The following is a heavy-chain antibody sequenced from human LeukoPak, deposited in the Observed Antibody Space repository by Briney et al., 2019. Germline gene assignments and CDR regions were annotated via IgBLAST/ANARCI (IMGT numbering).Heavy chain of an antibody. CDR2: INPNSGGT. Sequence: ASVTVSCKASGYTFTDHYMSWVRQAPGQGLEWMGWINPNSGGTNYAPKFQGRVTMTRDTSISTAYMELSRLTSDDTAVYYCARDVHWGSSDYWGQGTLVTVSS. CDR1: GYTFTDHY. V-gene: IGHV1-2*02. J-gene: IGHJ4*02. D-gene: IGHD7-27*01. CDR3: ARDVHWGSSDY.